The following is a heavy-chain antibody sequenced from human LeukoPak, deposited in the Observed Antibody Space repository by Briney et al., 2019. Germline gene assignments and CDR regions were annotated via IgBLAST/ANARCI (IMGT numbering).Heavy chain of an antibody. D-gene: IGHD6-19*01. CDR1: GGTFSSYA. J-gene: IGHJ4*02. CDR3: ARGFGWKPPDY. CDR2: IIPIFGTA. Sequence: ASVKVSCKASGGTFSSYAISWVRQAPGQGLEWMGGIIPIFGTANYAQKFQGRVTITTDESTSTAYMELSSLRSDDTAVYYCARGFGWKPPDYWGQGTLVTVSS. V-gene: IGHV1-69*05.